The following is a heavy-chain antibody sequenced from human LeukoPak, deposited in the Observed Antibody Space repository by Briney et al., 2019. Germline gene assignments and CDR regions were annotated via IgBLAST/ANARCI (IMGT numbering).Heavy chain of an antibody. Sequence: GGSLRLSCAASGFTFSNYAMSWVRQAPGKGLEGVSAITGSGGNTYYADSVKGRFTISRDNSKNTVFLQMNSLRAEDTAVYYCAKWGDYDVLTGYYVSDCWGQGTLVTVSS. J-gene: IGHJ4*02. D-gene: IGHD3-9*01. CDR2: ITGSGGNT. CDR1: GFTFSNYA. V-gene: IGHV3-23*01. CDR3: AKWGDYDVLTGYYVSDC.